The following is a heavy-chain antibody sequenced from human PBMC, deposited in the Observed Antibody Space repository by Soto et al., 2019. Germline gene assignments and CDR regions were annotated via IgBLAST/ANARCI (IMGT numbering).Heavy chain of an antibody. Sequence: EVQLAESGGGLVKAGGSLRLSCEASGFTLSPYTMNWVRQAPGKGLEWVSSISVSSSYMYYADSVKGRFTISRDNAKNSLYLQMNSLRAEDTAVYFCARDRGYSSSFFDHWGQGTLVTVSS. V-gene: IGHV3-21*01. J-gene: IGHJ4*02. CDR1: GFTLSPYT. CDR2: ISVSSSYM. CDR3: ARDRGYSSSFFDH. D-gene: IGHD6-13*01.